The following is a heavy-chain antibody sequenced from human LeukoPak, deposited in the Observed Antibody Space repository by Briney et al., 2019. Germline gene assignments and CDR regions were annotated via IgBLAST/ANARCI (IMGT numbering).Heavy chain of an antibody. CDR2: INWNGAST. J-gene: IGHJ4*02. Sequence: GGSLRLSCAASGFTFDNYGMNWVRQAPGKGLEWVSGINWNGASTGYADSVKGRFTISRDNAKNSLYLQMSSLRAEDTAVYYCARESIVGASPLNYWGQGTLVTVSS. D-gene: IGHD1-26*01. CDR1: GFTFDNYG. CDR3: ARESIVGASPLNY. V-gene: IGHV3-20*04.